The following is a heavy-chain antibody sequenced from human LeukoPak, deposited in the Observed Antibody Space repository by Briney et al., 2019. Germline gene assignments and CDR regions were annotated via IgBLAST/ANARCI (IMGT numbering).Heavy chain of an antibody. V-gene: IGHV3-53*01. Sequence: GGSLRLSCAASGFTVSSNCMSWVRQAPGKGLEWVSVIYSGGSTYYADSVKGRFTISRDNSKNTLYLQMNSQRAEDTAVYYCARESPYSSSSQGDYYYYYYMDVWGKGTTVTVSS. CDR3: ARESPYSSSSQGDYYYYYYMDV. CDR1: GFTVSSNC. CDR2: IYSGGST. D-gene: IGHD6-6*01. J-gene: IGHJ6*03.